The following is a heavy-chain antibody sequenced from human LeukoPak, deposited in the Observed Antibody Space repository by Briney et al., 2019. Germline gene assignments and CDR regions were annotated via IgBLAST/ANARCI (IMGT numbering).Heavy chain of an antibody. CDR2: ISGSGGGT. Sequence: GGSLRLSCAASGFTFSSYAMSWVRQAPGKGLEWVSVISGSGGGTYYADSVKGRFTISRDNSKNTLYLQMNSLRAEDTAVYYCAKDDSPHNYYDSSGSYYYYGMDVWGQGTTVTVSS. CDR1: GFTFSSYA. CDR3: AKDDSPHNYYDSSGSYYYYGMDV. J-gene: IGHJ6*02. D-gene: IGHD3-22*01. V-gene: IGHV3-23*01.